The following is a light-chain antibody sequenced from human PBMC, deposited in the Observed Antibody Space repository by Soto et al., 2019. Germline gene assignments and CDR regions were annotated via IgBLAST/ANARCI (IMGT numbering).Light chain of an antibody. J-gene: IGLJ1*01. V-gene: IGLV2-14*01. CDR3: RSYTSSSTLV. CDR2: DVS. CDR1: SSDVGGYNS. Sequence: QSVLTQPASVSGSPGQSITISCTGTSSDVGGYNSVSWYQQHPGKAPKLMIYDVSNRPSGVSNRFSGYKSGNTASLTISGLQAEDEADYYCRSYTSSSTLVFGTGPKVTV.